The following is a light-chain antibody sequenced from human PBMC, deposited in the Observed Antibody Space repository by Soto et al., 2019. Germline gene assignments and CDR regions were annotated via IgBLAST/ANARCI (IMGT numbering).Light chain of an antibody. Sequence: QSVLTQPASVSGSPGHSIIISCTGTSDDVGGYDFVSWYQQRPGSVPQLIIYDVRYRPSGASPRFSGSKSGHTAYLTISGLQSDDEADYFCSSYTSTYSLVFGSGTKV. CDR1: SDDVGGYDF. CDR2: DVR. J-gene: IGLJ1*01. CDR3: SSYTSTYSLV. V-gene: IGLV2-14*03.